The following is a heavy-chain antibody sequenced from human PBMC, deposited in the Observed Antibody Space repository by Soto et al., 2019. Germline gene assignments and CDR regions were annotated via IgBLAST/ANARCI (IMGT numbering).Heavy chain of an antibody. J-gene: IGHJ5*02. Sequence: QLQLQESGSGLVKPSQTLSLTCAVSGGSISSGGYSWSWIRQPPGKGLEWIGYIYHIGSTYYNPSLKSRVTISVHGPKNPSPLKMSSVTAADTAVYYCASVPDRWGQGTLVTVSS. V-gene: IGHV4-30-2*01. CDR1: GGSISSGGYS. CDR2: IYHIGST. CDR3: ASVPDR.